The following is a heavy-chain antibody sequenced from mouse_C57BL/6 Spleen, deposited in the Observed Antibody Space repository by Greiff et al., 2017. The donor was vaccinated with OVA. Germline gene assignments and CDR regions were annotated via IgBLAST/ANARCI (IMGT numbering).Heavy chain of an antibody. D-gene: IGHD2-13*01. Sequence: VQLQQSGAELVRPGASVTLSCKASGYTFTDYEMHWVKQTPVHGLEWIGAIDPETGGTAYNQKFKGKALLTADKSSSTAYMELRSLTSEDSAVYYCTRRLAWFAYWGQGTLVTVSA. CDR3: TRRLAWFAY. V-gene: IGHV1-15*01. J-gene: IGHJ3*01. CDR2: IDPETGGT. CDR1: GYTFTDYE.